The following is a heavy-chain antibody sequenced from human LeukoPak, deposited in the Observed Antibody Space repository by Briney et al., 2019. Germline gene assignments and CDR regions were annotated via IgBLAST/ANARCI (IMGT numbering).Heavy chain of an antibody. V-gene: IGHV1-18*01. CDR1: GYTFTIYG. J-gene: IGHJ1*01. D-gene: IGHD2-15*01. Sequence: ASVTVSCKASGYTFTIYGINWVRQAPGQGLEWMGWISTYNGNPNYAQKLQGRVTMTTDTSTSTAYMELRSLRSDDTAVYYCARSEGPAYCSGGTCYQTPAEYFQHWGQGTLVTVSS. CDR2: ISTYNGNP. CDR3: ARSEGPAYCSGGTCYQTPAEYFQH.